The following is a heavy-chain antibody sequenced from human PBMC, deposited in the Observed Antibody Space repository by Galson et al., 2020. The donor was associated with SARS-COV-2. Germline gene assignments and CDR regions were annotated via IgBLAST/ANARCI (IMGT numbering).Heavy chain of an antibody. CDR1: GGSISSSSYY. D-gene: IGHD6-19*01. V-gene: IGHV4-39*01. CDR3: ARMMGGVAVAGQLHYFDY. J-gene: IGHJ4*02. CDR2: IYYSGST. Sequence: ETSETLSLTCTVSGGSISSSSYYWGWIRQPPGKGLEWIGTIYYSGSTYYSPSLKSQVTISVDTSKNQFSLKLSSVTAADTAVYYCARMMGGVAVAGQLHYFDYWGQGTLVTVSS.